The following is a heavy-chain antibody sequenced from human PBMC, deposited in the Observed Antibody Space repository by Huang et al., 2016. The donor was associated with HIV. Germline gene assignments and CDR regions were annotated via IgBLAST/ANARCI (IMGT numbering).Heavy chain of an antibody. CDR1: GYTFTSYG. CDR2: ITAYNGDT. J-gene: IGHJ4*02. CDR3: AREGIAGDSD. Sequence: QVQLLQSGAEVKKPGASVKSSCTSSGYTFTSYGISWVRPAPGQGLEWMGRITAYNGDTNYAQKFQCRLTITTDTSTSTAYMELRSLRSDDTAMYYCAREGIAGDSDWGQGTLVTVSS. D-gene: IGHD6-13*01. V-gene: IGHV1-18*01.